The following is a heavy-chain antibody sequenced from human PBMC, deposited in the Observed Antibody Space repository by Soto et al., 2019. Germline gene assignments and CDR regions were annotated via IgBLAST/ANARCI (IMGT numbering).Heavy chain of an antibody. V-gene: IGHV3-30*03. CDR2: ISYDGGLQ. CDR3: VSGRGYGHASVPYA. Sequence: QAHLVESGGGVVQPGRSLRLSCAASGVTVTSYGIQWVRQAPGTRLEWVAVISYDGGLQHYADSVKGRFTISRDNSTNMVLLQINSLRAEDTAVYYCVSGRGYGHASVPYAWGQGTLVSASS. J-gene: IGHJ5*02. CDR1: GVTVTSYG. D-gene: IGHD5-18*01.